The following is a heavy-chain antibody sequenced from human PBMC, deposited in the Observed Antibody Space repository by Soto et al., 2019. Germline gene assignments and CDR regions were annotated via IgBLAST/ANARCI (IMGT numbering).Heavy chain of an antibody. Sequence: ASVKVSCKASGYIFSTYTMHWVRQAPGQRLEWMGWINAANGNTKYSQNFQGRVTISRDTSASTAYLELSSLRSEDTAVYYCAKFTTGPNSPFDYWGQGTLVTVSS. CDR2: INAANGNT. CDR1: GYIFSTYT. J-gene: IGHJ4*02. CDR3: AKFTTGPNSPFDY. D-gene: IGHD1-1*01. V-gene: IGHV1-3*01.